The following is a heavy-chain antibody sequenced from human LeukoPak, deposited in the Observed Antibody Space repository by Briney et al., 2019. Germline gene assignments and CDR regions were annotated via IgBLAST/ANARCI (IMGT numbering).Heavy chain of an antibody. J-gene: IGHJ4*02. CDR3: ARGPFGPNMITFGGVIGLNGNFDY. CDR2: INHSGST. Sequence: GSLRLSCTASGFAFGDYGMSWVRQAPGKGLEWIGEINHSGSTNYNPSLKSRVTISVDTSKNQFSLKLSSVTAADTAVYYCARGPFGPNMITFGGVIGLNGNFDYWGQGTLVTVSS. V-gene: IGHV4-34*01. D-gene: IGHD3-16*02. CDR1: GFAFGDYG.